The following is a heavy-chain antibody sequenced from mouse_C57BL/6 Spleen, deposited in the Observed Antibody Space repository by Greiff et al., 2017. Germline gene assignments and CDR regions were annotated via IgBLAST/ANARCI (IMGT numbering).Heavy chain of an antibody. CDR1: GFTFSDYY. D-gene: IGHD4-1*01. J-gene: IGHJ1*03. V-gene: IGHV5-16*01. CDR3: ARGANWGYWYFDV. Sequence: EVKLVESEGGLVQPGSSMKLSCTASGFTFSDYYMAWVSQVPEKGLEWVANINYDGSSTYYLASLKSRLIISRDNAKNILYLQMSSLKSEDTATYYCARGANWGYWYFDVGGTGTTVTVSS. CDR2: INYDGSST.